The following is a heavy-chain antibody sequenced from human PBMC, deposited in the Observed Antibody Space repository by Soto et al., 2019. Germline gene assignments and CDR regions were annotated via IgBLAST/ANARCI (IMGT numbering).Heavy chain of an antibody. CDR3: AKNQGVELVPLATVDWFDP. CDR2: ISSSSNTI. CDR1: GFTFSSYS. J-gene: IGHJ5*02. Sequence: VRLSCAASGFTFSSYSMNWVRQAPGKGLEWVSYISSSSNTIYYADSVKGRFTISRDNSKSTGYLELNNLSAEDTAVYHCAKNQGVELVPLATVDWFDPWGQGSVVTVS. D-gene: IGHD1-26*01. V-gene: IGHV3-48*01.